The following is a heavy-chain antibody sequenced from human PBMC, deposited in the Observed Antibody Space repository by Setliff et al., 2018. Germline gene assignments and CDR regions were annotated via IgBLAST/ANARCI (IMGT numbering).Heavy chain of an antibody. CDR1: GGSLSYYS. D-gene: IGHD6-13*01. V-gene: IGHV4-34*01. CDR2: VNASGSS. CDR3: AKAGGVFTQARRAFDI. J-gene: IGHJ3*02. Sequence: KPSETLSLTCAVYGGSLSYYSWTWIRHSPGKGLEWIGEVNASGSSHYTPSLMSRVTMSVSTSKNQLSLRLSSLTAADTALYYCAKAGGVFTQARRAFDIWGQGTMVTVSS.